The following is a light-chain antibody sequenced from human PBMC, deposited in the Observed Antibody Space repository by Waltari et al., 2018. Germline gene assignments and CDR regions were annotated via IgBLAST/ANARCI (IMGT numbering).Light chain of an antibody. Sequence: QSALTQPPSVSGAPGQRVTISCTGSTSNIGAGYDVHWYQQFPATAPKLLIYNSTNRPSGVPDRFSGSKSGTSASLAITGLLTEDEADYYCQSYDSTLNGPSVVFGGGTKLTVL. J-gene: IGLJ2*01. CDR1: TSNIGAGYD. CDR3: QSYDSTLNGPSVV. CDR2: NST. V-gene: IGLV1-40*01.